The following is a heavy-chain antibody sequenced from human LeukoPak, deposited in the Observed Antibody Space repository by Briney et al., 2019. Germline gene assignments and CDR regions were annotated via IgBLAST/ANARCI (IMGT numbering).Heavy chain of an antibody. D-gene: IGHD6-13*01. Sequence: GGSLRLSCAASGFTFSSNYMSWVRQAPGKGLEWVSVIYSGGSTYYADSVKGRFTISRDNSKNTLYLQMNSLRAEDTAVYYCVIEYSSSWYGEYFQHWGQGTLVTVSS. J-gene: IGHJ1*01. CDR1: GFTFSSNY. V-gene: IGHV3-53*01. CDR2: IYSGGST. CDR3: VIEYSSSWYGEYFQH.